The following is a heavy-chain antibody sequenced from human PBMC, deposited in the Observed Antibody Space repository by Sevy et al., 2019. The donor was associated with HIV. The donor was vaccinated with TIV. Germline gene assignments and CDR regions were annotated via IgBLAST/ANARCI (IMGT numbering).Heavy chain of an antibody. V-gene: IGHV5-51*01. D-gene: IGHD3-16*02. Sequence: GESLTISCKGSGYSFTSYWIGWVRQMPGKGLEWMGIIYPGDSDTRYSPSFQGQVTISADKSISTAYLQWSSLKASDTAMYYCASLESDLGELSLGGFSAFDIWGQGTMVTVSS. CDR3: ASLESDLGELSLGGFSAFDI. CDR1: GYSFTSYW. CDR2: IYPGDSDT. J-gene: IGHJ3*02.